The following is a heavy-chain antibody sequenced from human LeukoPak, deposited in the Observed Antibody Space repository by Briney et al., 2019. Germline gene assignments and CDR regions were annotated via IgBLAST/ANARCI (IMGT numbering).Heavy chain of an antibody. Sequence: PGGSLRLSCAASGFTFSSYSMNWVRQAPGKGLEWVSSISSSISYRYYADSVKGRFTISRDNAKNSLYLQMNSLRAEDTAVYYCASGITMVRGPTHFDYWGQGTLVTVSS. D-gene: IGHD3-10*01. J-gene: IGHJ4*02. CDR1: GFTFSSYS. CDR2: ISSSISYR. V-gene: IGHV3-21*01. CDR3: ASGITMVRGPTHFDY.